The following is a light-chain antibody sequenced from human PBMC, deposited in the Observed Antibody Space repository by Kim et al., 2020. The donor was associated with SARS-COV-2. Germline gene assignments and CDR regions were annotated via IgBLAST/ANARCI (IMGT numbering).Light chain of an antibody. J-gene: IGKJ1*01. Sequence: ASVGDRVTITCRASLGIRDYLAWYQQKPGEVPKLLIYAASTLHSGVPLRFSGSGSGTDFTLNISDLQPEDAATYFCQKYDSAPWTFGQGTKVDIK. CDR2: AAS. V-gene: IGKV1-27*01. CDR3: QKYDSAPWT. CDR1: LGIRDY.